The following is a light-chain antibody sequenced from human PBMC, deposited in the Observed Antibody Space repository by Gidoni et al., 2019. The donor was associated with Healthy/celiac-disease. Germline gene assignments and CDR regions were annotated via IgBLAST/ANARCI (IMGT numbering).Light chain of an antibody. J-gene: IGKJ4*01. CDR1: QSVSSSY. V-gene: IGKV3-20*01. Sequence: EIVLTHSPGTLSLSPGERATLSCRASQSVSSSYLAWYQQQPGQAPRLLIYGASSKATGIPDRFSGSGSGTDFTLTISRLEPEDFAVYYCQQYGSSPLTFGGGTKVEIK. CDR2: GAS. CDR3: QQYGSSPLT.